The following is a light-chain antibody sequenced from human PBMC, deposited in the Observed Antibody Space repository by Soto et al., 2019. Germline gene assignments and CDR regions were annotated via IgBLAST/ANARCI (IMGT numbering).Light chain of an antibody. V-gene: IGKV3-15*01. Sequence: EIVMTQSPASLSVSPGERATLSCRASQSTNNYLAWYQQKPGQAPRLLIDGASTRATGIPARFSGSGSGTEFTLTISRLQSEDFAVYYCQQYYNWPRTFGQGTKVDI. CDR3: QQYYNWPRT. CDR2: GAS. J-gene: IGKJ1*01. CDR1: QSTNNY.